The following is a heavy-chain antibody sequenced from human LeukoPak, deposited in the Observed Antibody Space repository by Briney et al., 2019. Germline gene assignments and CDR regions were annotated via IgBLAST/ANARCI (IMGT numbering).Heavy chain of an antibody. CDR2: IIPIFGTA. D-gene: IGHD6-19*01. CDR3: ARARSIAVAGTDSDY. J-gene: IGHJ4*02. V-gene: IGHV1-69*01. CDR1: GGTFSSYA. Sequence: ASVKVSCKASGGTFSSYAISWVRQGPGQGLEWMGGIIPIFGTANYAQKFQGRVTITADESTSTAYMELSSLRSEDTAVYYCARARSIAVAGTDSDYWGQGTLVTVSS.